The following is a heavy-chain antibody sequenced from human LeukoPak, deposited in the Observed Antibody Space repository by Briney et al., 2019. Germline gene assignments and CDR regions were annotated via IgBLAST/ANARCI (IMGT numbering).Heavy chain of an antibody. CDR2: IRSKAYGGTT. V-gene: IGHV3-49*04. Sequence: PGRSLRLSCIASGFTFGDYAMSWVRQAPGKGLEWVGFIRSKAYGGTTEYAASVKGRFTISRDDSKSIAYLQMNSLKTEDIAVYYCTREGCSSTSCSSWFDPWGQGTLVTVSS. D-gene: IGHD2-2*01. CDR3: TREGCSSTSCSSWFDP. J-gene: IGHJ5*02. CDR1: GFTFGDYA.